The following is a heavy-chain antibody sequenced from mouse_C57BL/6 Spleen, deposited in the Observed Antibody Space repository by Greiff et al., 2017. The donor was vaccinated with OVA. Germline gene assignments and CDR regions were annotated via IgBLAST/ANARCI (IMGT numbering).Heavy chain of an antibody. J-gene: IGHJ4*01. V-gene: IGHV1-82*01. CDR2: IYPGDGDT. CDR1: GYAFSSSW. D-gene: IGHD1-1*01. CDR3: ASGILRGAMDY. Sequence: VKLMESGPELVKPGASVEISCKASGYAFSSSWMNWVKQRPGKGLEWIGRIYPGDGDTNYNGKFKGKATLTADKSTSTAYMQLSSLTSEDSAVYFCASGILRGAMDYWGQGTSVTVSS.